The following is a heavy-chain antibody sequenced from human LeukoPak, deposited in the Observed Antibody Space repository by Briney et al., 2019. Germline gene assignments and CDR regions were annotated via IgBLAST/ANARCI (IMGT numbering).Heavy chain of an antibody. D-gene: IGHD6-13*01. Sequence: GGSLRLSCAASGFTFSSYGMLWVRQAPGKGLEWVAVISYDGSNKYYADSVKGRFTISRDNSKNTLYLQMNSLRAEDTAVYYCAKTGDDGYGSSWYRGYFDYWGQGTLVTVSS. CDR1: GFTFSSYG. CDR3: AKTGDDGYGSSWYRGYFDY. V-gene: IGHV3-30*18. J-gene: IGHJ4*02. CDR2: ISYDGSNK.